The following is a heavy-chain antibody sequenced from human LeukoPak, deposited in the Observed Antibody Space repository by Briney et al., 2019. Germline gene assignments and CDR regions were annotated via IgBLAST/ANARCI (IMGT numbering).Heavy chain of an antibody. CDR1: GFSFSTYT. CDR2: ISASSSYI. V-gene: IGHV3-21*01. J-gene: IGHJ4*02. D-gene: IGHD2-15*01. CDR3: ARDFVSASFDY. Sequence: GGSLRLSCAASGFSFSTYTMNWVRQAPGKGPEWVSSISASSSYIYYADSVKGRFTVSRDNAKNSLYLQMNSLGADDTAVFYCARDFVSASFDYWGQGTLVTVSS.